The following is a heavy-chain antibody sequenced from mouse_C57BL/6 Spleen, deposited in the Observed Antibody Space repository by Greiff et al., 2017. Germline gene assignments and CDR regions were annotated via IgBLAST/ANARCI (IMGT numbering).Heavy chain of an antibody. V-gene: IGHV5-6*02. CDR1: GFTFSSYG. J-gene: IGHJ2*01. CDR3: TSRGYGSSFDY. Sequence: DVKLQESGGDLVKPGGSLKLSCAASGFTFSSYGMSWVRQTPDKRLEWVATISSGGSYTYYPDSVKGRFTISRDNAKNTLYLQMSSLKSEDTAMYYCTSRGYGSSFDYWGQGTTLTVSS. CDR2: ISSGGSYT. D-gene: IGHD1-1*01.